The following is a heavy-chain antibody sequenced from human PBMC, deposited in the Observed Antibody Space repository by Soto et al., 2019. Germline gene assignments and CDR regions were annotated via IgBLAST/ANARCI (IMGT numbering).Heavy chain of an antibody. J-gene: IGHJ6*02. D-gene: IGHD5-12*01. CDR2: IIPIFGTA. CDR3: ARGAGYSGDAWPYYYGMDV. CDR1: GGTFSSYA. V-gene: IGHV1-69*06. Sequence: QVQLVQSGAEVKKPGSSVKVSCKASGGTFSSYAISWVRQAPGQGLEWMGGIIPIFGTANYAQKFQGRFTITADKSTSTAYMALSSLRSEDTAVYYCARGAGYSGDAWPYYYGMDVWGQGNTVTVSS.